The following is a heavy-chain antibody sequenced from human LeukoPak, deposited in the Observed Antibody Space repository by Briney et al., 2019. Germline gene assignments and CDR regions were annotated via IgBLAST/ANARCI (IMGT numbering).Heavy chain of an antibody. J-gene: IGHJ4*02. D-gene: IGHD4-17*01. CDR3: ARHTTVTTPPLDY. V-gene: IGHV4-39*07. CDR1: GGSINTSSYY. Sequence: SETLSLTCTVSGGSINTSSYYWGWIRQPPGKGLEWIGSIYYSGRTYYSPSLKSRVTISIDTSKNQFSLKLSSVTAADTAVYYCARHTTVTTPPLDYWGLGTLVTVSS. CDR2: IYYSGRT.